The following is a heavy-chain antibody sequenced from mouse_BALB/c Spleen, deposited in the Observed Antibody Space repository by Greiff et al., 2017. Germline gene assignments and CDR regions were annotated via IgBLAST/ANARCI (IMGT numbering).Heavy chain of an antibody. V-gene: IGHV1-53*01. CDR3: AREGLRRGENWYFDV. CDR2: ISCYNGAT. Sequence: QVQLQQPGAELVKPGASVKLSCKASGYTFTSYWMHWVKQRPGQGLEWIGYISCYNGATSYNQKFKGKATFTVDTSSSTAYMQFNSLTSEDSAVYYCAREGLRRGENWYFDVWGAGTTVTVSS. D-gene: IGHD2-2*01. J-gene: IGHJ1*01. CDR1: GYTFTSYW.